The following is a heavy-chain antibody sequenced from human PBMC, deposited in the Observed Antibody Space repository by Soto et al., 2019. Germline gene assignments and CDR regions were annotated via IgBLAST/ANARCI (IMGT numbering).Heavy chain of an antibody. CDR2: IYHRGST. CDR1: GGSISSGGYS. J-gene: IGHJ4*02. Sequence: QLQLQESGSGLVKPSQTLSLTCAVSGGSISSGGYSWSWIRQPPGKGLEWIGYIYHRGSTYYNPSLKSGVTISVDRSKNQFSLKLSSVTAADTAVYYCAFQTIAAQDYWGQGTLVTVSS. CDR3: AFQTIAAQDY. V-gene: IGHV4-30-2*01. D-gene: IGHD6-6*01.